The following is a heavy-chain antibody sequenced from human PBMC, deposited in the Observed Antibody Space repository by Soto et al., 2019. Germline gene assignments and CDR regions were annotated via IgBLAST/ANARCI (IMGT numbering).Heavy chain of an antibody. J-gene: IGHJ4*02. CDR3: ARDRCPSGICYTGHLDY. CDR1: GYTFTSYA. CDR2: INAGPGNT. D-gene: IGHD2-8*01. Sequence: ASVKVSCKASGYTFTSYAMHWVRQAPGQRLEWMGWINAGPGNTKSSEKFQARVTITRDTSATTAYMELSSLRYEDTAVYFCARDRCPSGICYTGHLDYWGQGTLVTVSS. V-gene: IGHV1-3*01.